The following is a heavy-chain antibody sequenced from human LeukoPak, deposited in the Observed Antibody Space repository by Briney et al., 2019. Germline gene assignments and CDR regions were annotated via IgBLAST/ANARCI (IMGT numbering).Heavy chain of an antibody. D-gene: IGHD7-27*01. CDR3: ARGGVAKLGPLDL. CDR1: GYSFTSYY. CDR2: INPSDSST. J-gene: IGHJ5*02. Sequence: GASVKVSCKASGYSFTSYYMHWVRQAPGQGLEWMGIINPSDSSTSYAQKFQGRVTMTRDTSTSTVYMELSSLRSEDTAVYYCARGGVAKLGPLDLWGQGTPVTVSS. V-gene: IGHV1-46*01.